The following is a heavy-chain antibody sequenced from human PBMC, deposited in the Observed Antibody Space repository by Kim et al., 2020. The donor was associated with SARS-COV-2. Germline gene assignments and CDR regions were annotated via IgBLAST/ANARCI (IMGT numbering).Heavy chain of an antibody. D-gene: IGHD3-10*01. Sequence: GGSKRYAQKFQGRVTMTRDTSTSTVYMELSSLRSEDTAVYYCARNFGFDYWGQGTLVTVSS. CDR3: ARNFGFDY. J-gene: IGHJ4*02. CDR2: GGSK. V-gene: IGHV1-46*01.